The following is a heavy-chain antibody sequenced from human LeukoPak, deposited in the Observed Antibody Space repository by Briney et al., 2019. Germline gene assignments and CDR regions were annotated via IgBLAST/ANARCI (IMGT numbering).Heavy chain of an antibody. CDR2: IWYDGSNK. CDR3: ARATDFWSGYFISAAFDI. CDR1: GFTFSSYG. V-gene: IGHV3-33*01. J-gene: IGHJ3*02. Sequence: GGSLRLSCAASGFTFSSYGMHWVRQAPGKGLEWVAVIWYDGSNKYYADPVKGRFTISRDNSKNTLYLQMNSLRAEDTAVYHCARATDFWSGYFISAAFDIWGQGTMVTVSS. D-gene: IGHD3-3*01.